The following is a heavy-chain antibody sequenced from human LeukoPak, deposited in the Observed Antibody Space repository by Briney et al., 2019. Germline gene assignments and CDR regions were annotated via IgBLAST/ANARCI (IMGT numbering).Heavy chain of an antibody. CDR3: AKDWGLENYYFDY. CDR1: GFTFDDYA. D-gene: IGHD3-16*01. CDR2: ISWNSGSI. Sequence: GRSLRLSCAASGFTFDDYAMHWVRQAPGKGLEWVSGISWNSGSIGYADSVKGRFTISRDNAKNSLYLQMNSLRAEDTALYYCAKDWGLENYYFDYWGQGTLVTVSS. J-gene: IGHJ4*02. V-gene: IGHV3-9*01.